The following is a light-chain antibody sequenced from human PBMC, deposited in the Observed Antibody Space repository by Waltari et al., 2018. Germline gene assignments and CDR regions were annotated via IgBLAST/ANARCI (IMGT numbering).Light chain of an antibody. J-gene: IGLJ3*02. CDR2: DVS. V-gene: IGLV2-14*03. CDR1: ATDVGGYNY. CDR3: CSFTSSSTWV. Sequence: QSALTQPASASGSPGQSITISCPGTATDVGGYNYVSWYQQHPGKAPKLIIFDVSSRPSGISNRFSGSKFGNTASLTISGVQPEDEADYYCCSFTSSSTWVFGGGTKLTVL.